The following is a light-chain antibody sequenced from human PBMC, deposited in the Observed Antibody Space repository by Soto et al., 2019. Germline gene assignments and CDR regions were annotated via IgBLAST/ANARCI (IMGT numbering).Light chain of an antibody. J-gene: IGKJ3*01. V-gene: IGKV1D-13*01. CDR3: QHFYDYPHS. CDR2: DGS. CDR1: QNINNY. Sequence: IQMTQSPSSLSASVGDRVTITCQASQNINNYLNWYQQKPGRAPKLLIYDGSTLQSGVPTRFSGSGSGTNFTLTISSLQPEDFATYYCQHFYDYPHSFGPGTKVDI.